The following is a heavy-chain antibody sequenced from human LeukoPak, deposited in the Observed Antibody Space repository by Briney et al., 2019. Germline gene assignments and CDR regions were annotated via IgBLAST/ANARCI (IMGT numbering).Heavy chain of an antibody. V-gene: IGHV3-23*01. J-gene: IGHJ3*02. D-gene: IGHD3-16*02. CDR2: ISGSGSST. Sequence: GGSLRLSCAASGFTFSTYAMSWVRQAPGKGLEWVSGISGSGSSTFDADSVKGRFTISRDNSKNTLFLQMNSLRAEDTALYYCAKDYRMIAFGGVIGVDAFDIWGQGTMVTVSS. CDR3: AKDYRMIAFGGVIGVDAFDI. CDR1: GFTFSTYA.